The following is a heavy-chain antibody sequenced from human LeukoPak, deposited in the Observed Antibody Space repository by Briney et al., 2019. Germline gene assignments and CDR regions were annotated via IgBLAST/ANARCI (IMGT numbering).Heavy chain of an antibody. Sequence: PSETLSLTCTVSGGSISSSTYYWGWIRQPPGKGLEWIGTIYYSGSTYSNPSLKSRVTIFVDTSKNQFSLKLSSVTAADTALYYCALRRSYYDFWNGIDAFDIWGQGTKVTVSS. CDR3: ALRRSYYDFWNGIDAFDI. J-gene: IGHJ3*02. V-gene: IGHV4-39*01. CDR1: GGSISSSTYY. D-gene: IGHD3-3*01. CDR2: IYYSGST.